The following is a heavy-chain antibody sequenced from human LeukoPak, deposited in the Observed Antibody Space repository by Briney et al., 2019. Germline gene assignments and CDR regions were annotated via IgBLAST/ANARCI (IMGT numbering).Heavy chain of an antibody. D-gene: IGHD3-10*01. V-gene: IGHV4-34*01. J-gene: IGHJ5*02. CDR3: ARGRDYYGSGRYKGNWFDP. CDR2: INHSGST. CDR1: GGSISSYY. Sequence: SETLSLTCTVSGGSISSYYWSWIRQPPGKGLEWIGEINHSGSTNYNPSLKSRVTISVDTSKNQFSLKLSSVTAADTAVYYCARGRDYYGSGRYKGNWFDPWGQGTLVTVSS.